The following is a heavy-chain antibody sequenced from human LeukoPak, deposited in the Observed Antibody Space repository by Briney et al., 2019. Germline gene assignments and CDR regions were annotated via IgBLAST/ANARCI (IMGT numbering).Heavy chain of an antibody. J-gene: IGHJ6*03. CDR2: IHYSGST. CDR1: GGSISSYY. CDR3: ARVTYYYYYMDV. Sequence: PSETLSLTCTVSGGSISSYYWSWIRQPPGKGLEWIGYIHYSGSTHYNPSLKSRVTISVDTSKNQFSLKLSSVTAADTAVYYCARVTYYYYYMDVWGKGTTVTISS. V-gene: IGHV4-59*01.